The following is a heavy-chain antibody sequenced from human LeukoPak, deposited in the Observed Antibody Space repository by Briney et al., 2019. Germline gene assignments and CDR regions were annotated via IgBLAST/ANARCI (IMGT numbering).Heavy chain of an antibody. CDR2: INPNSGGT. Sequence: ASVKVSCKASGYTFTVYYMHWVRQAPGQGLEWMGWINPNSGGTNYSQKFQGWVTMTRDTSISTAYMELSRLRSDDTAVYYCARDSGGGSYNDAFDIWGQGTIVTVSS. J-gene: IGHJ3*02. D-gene: IGHD1-26*01. V-gene: IGHV1-2*04. CDR1: GYTFTVYY. CDR3: ARDSGGGSYNDAFDI.